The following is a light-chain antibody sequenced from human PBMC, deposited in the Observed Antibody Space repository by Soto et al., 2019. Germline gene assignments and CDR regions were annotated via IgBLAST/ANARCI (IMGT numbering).Light chain of an antibody. Sequence: QSVLTQPPSVSGAPGQRVTISCTGSSSNIGAGYDVHWYQQLPGTAPKLLIYGNSTRPSGVPDRFSGSKSGTSASLAITGLQPEDEADYYCQSYDSSLSGSVVFGGGTKLIVL. V-gene: IGLV1-40*01. CDR3: QSYDSSLSGSVV. J-gene: IGLJ2*01. CDR1: SSNIGAGYD. CDR2: GNS.